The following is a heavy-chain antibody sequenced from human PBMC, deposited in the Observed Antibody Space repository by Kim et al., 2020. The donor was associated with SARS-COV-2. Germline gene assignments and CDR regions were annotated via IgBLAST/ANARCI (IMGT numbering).Heavy chain of an antibody. D-gene: IGHD6-13*01. CDR2: IYYSGST. Sequence: SETLSLTCTVSGGSISSSSYYWGWIRQPPGKGLEWIGSIYYSGSTYYNPSLKSRVTIYVDTSKNQFSLKLSSVTAADTAVYYCVSIAAARPLSRHRVLDPWGQGTLVTVSS. CDR1: GGSISSSSYY. CDR3: VSIAAARPLSRHRVLDP. V-gene: IGHV4-39*01. J-gene: IGHJ5*02.